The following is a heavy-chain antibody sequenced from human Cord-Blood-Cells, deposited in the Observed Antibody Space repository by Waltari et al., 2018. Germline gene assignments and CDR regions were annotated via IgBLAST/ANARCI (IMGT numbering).Heavy chain of an antibody. CDR1: GGSISSYY. CDR3: ARRGYYDSSGYYYWYFDL. V-gene: IGHV4-59*08. Sequence: QVQLQESGPGLVKPSETLSLTCTVSGGSISSYYWSWIRQPPGKGLEWIGYIYYSGSTNYNPTPKRRVTISVDTSKNQFSLKLSSVTAADTAVYYCARRGYYDSSGYYYWYFDLWGRGTLVTVSS. CDR2: IYYSGST. J-gene: IGHJ2*01. D-gene: IGHD3-22*01.